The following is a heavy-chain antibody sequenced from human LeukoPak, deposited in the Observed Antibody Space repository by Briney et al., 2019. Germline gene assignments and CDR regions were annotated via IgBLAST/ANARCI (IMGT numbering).Heavy chain of an antibody. Sequence: ASVKVSCKASGYTFTGYYMHWVRQAPGQGLEWMGWINPNSGGTNYAQKFQGRVTMTRDTSISTAYMELSRLRSDDTAVYYCARTGYYYDSSGYYPNWFDPWGQGTLVTVSS. CDR2: INPNSGGT. CDR1: GYTFTGYY. D-gene: IGHD3-22*01. V-gene: IGHV1-2*02. CDR3: ARTGYYYDSSGYYPNWFDP. J-gene: IGHJ5*02.